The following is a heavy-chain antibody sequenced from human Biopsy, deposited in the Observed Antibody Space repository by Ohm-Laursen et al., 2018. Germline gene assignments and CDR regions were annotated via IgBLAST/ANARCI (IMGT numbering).Heavy chain of an antibody. D-gene: IGHD1-26*01. CDR1: GDSFTSYA. Sequence: SSVKVSCKASGDSFTSYAIGWVRQAPGQRLWWMGGIIPIPNVATYAQKFQGRITITADESTSTAYMELSSLTSDDTAVYFFARGEGSSWFDPWGHGTLVTGSS. CDR2: IIPIPNVA. V-gene: IGHV1-69*01. CDR3: ARGEGSSWFDP. J-gene: IGHJ5*02.